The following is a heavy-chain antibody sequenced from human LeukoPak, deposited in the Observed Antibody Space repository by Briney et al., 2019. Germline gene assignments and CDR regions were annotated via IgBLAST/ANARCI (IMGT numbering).Heavy chain of an antibody. CDR1: GYSISSGYY. D-gene: IGHD1-1*01. CDR2: IYHSGST. V-gene: IGHV4-38-2*02. CDR3: ARGNWNDVVGYYFDY. Sequence: SETLSLTCTVSGYSISSGYYWGCIRQPPGKGLEWIGSIYHSGSTYYNPSLNSRVTISVDTSKNQFSLKLSSVTAAHTAVYYCARGNWNDVVGYYFDYWGQGTLVTVSS. J-gene: IGHJ4*02.